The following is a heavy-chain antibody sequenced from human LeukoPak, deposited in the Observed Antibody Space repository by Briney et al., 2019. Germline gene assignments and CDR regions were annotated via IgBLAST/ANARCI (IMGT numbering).Heavy chain of an antibody. Sequence: ASVKVSCKASGYTFTGYYMHWVRQAPGQGLEWMGWINPNSGGTNYAQKFQGWVTMTRDTSISTAYMELSRLRSDDTAVYYCARVGSDSSSWYVTDRYGMGVWGQGTTVTVSS. CDR1: GYTFTGYY. CDR3: ARVGSDSSSWYVTDRYGMGV. CDR2: INPNSGGT. J-gene: IGHJ6*02. D-gene: IGHD6-13*01. V-gene: IGHV1-2*04.